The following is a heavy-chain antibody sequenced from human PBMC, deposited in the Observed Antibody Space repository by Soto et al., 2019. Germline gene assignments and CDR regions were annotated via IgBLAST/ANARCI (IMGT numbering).Heavy chain of an antibody. V-gene: IGHV3-23*01. D-gene: IGHD3-9*01. CDR1: GFTFSSYA. CDR2: ISGSGGST. Sequence: GGSLRLSCAASGFTFSSYAMSRVRQAPGKGLEWVSAISGSGGSTYYADSVKGRFTISRDNSKNTLYLQMNSLRAEDTAVYYCAKIGTYYDILTGFAIDAFDIWGQGTMVTVSS. CDR3: AKIGTYYDILTGFAIDAFDI. J-gene: IGHJ3*02.